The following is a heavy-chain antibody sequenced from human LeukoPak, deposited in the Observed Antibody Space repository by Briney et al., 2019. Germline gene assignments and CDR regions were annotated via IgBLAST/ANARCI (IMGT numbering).Heavy chain of an antibody. CDR3: ARIMTTVTFFDY. J-gene: IGHJ4*02. CDR1: GFTFVNAW. Sequence: GGSLRLSCAASGFTFVNAWMSWVRQAPGKGLEWVAYIGSSGTTVYYADSVKGRFTISRDNAENSLYLQMNSLRIEDTAVYYCARIMTTVTFFDYWGQGTLVTVSS. V-gene: IGHV3-11*04. CDR2: IGSSGTTV. D-gene: IGHD4-17*01.